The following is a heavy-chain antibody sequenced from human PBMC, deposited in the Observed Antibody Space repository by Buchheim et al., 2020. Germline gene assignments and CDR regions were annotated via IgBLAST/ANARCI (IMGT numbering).Heavy chain of an antibody. J-gene: IGHJ4*02. V-gene: IGHV3-23*01. CDR3: AKALGDIVVVPAAIPDY. CDR2: ISGSGGST. CDR1: GFTFSSYG. Sequence: EVQLLESGEGLVRPGGSLRLSCAASGFTFSSYGMSWVRQAPGKGLEWVSCISGSGGSTYYADSVKGRFTISRDNFKNTLYLQMNSLRAEDTAVYYCAKALGDIVVVPAAIPDYWGQGTL. D-gene: IGHD2-2*02.